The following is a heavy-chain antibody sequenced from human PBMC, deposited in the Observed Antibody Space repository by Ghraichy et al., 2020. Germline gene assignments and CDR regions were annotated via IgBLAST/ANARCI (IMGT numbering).Heavy chain of an antibody. D-gene: IGHD6-13*01. J-gene: IGHJ4*02. Sequence: GESLNISCAASGFTFSNDWMDWVRQAPGKGLVWVSRISGDGTYSDYADSVKGRFTISRDNAKNTLFLQMHSLRAEDTAVYYCAGDTSEAGQTFDHWGQGTLVTVS. V-gene: IGHV3-74*01. CDR1: GFTFSNDW. CDR2: ISGDGTYS. CDR3: AGDTSEAGQTFDH.